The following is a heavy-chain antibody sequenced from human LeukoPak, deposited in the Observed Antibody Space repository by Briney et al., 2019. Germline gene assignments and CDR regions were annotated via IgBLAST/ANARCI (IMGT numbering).Heavy chain of an antibody. Sequence: GGSLRLSCAASGFTFSSYYMNWVRQAPGKGLEWVSNINKNGSEKHYVDSVKGRFTISRDNAKKSLYLQMNSLRAEDTAVYYCARWGNYGPAFDIWGQGTMVTVSS. V-gene: IGHV3-7*01. CDR2: INKNGSEK. CDR1: GFTFSSYY. J-gene: IGHJ3*02. CDR3: ARWGNYGPAFDI. D-gene: IGHD3-16*01.